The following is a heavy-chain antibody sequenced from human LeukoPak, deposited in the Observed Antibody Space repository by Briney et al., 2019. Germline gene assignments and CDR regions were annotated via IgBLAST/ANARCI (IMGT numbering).Heavy chain of an antibody. D-gene: IGHD6-13*01. V-gene: IGHV1-8*01. CDR3: ARGRGSSWGGLGY. CDR2: MNPNSGNT. CDR1: GYTFTSYD. Sequence: VASVKVSCKASGYTFTSYDINWVRQATGQGLEWMGWMNPNSGNTGYAQKFQGRVTMTRNTSISTAYMELSSRRSEATAVYYGARGRGSSWGGLGYWGQGTLVTVSS. J-gene: IGHJ4*02.